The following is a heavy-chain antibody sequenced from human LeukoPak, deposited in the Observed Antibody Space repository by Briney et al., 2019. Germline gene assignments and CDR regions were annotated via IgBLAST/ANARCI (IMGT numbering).Heavy chain of an antibody. CDR1: NDSISSYC. CDR3: ARDGCSGSSCIGNWFDP. Sequence: SETLSLTCTVSNDSISSYCCSWVRQPPGKGLEWIGFMCPSGRTDYNPSLKSRVTMSVDTSKNQLSMELRFLTAADTAVYYCARDGCSGSSCIGNWFDPWGQGTLVTVSS. J-gene: IGHJ5*02. V-gene: IGHV4-4*08. D-gene: IGHD2-15*01. CDR2: MCPSGRT.